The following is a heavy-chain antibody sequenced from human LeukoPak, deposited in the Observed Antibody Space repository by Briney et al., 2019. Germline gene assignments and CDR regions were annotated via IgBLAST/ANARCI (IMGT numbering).Heavy chain of an antibody. D-gene: IGHD3-22*01. CDR2: IIPIFATA. CDR1: GGTFSSYA. CDR3: ARGPITTRSHFDY. J-gene: IGHJ4*02. V-gene: IGHV1-69*13. Sequence: SVNVSCKASGGTFSSYAISWVRQAPGQGLEWMGGIIPIFATANYAQKFQGRVTITADESTSTAYMELSSLRSEDTAVYYCARGPITTRSHFDYWGQGTLVTVSS.